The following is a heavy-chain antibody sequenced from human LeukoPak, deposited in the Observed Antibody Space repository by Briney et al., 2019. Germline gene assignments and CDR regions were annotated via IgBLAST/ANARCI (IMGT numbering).Heavy chain of an antibody. Sequence: GGSLRLSCAASGFTFSSYAMSWVRQAPGKGLEWVSGISGSGSSTHYADSVKGRFTISRDNSKNTLYLEMNSLRAEDTAVYYCAKEVDTATYYFDYWGQGTLVTVSS. D-gene: IGHD5-18*01. CDR2: ISGSGSST. J-gene: IGHJ4*02. CDR3: AKEVDTATYYFDY. CDR1: GFTFSSYA. V-gene: IGHV3-23*01.